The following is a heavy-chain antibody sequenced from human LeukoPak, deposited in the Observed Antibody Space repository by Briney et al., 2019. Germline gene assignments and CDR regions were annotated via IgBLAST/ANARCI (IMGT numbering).Heavy chain of an antibody. CDR2: ISGSGLST. D-gene: IGHD6-13*01. V-gene: IGHV3-23*01. Sequence: PGGSLRLSFAAPGFTSITYVMTWVRQAPGQGLEWVSIISGSGLSTYYIDSVKGRFTISIDNSRNTLYLQMNSLRVEDTAVYYCALSRQGKEEAATDYWGGGTLVTVSS. CDR3: ALSRQGKEEAATDY. CDR1: GFTSITYV. J-gene: IGHJ4*02.